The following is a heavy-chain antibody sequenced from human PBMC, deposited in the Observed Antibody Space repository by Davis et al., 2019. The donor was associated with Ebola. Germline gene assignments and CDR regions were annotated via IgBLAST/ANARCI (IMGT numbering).Heavy chain of an antibody. V-gene: IGHV4-59*01. CDR2: IYYSGST. CDR1: GGSISSYY. J-gene: IGHJ4*02. D-gene: IGHD2-21*01. CDR3: ARGIEVDY. Sequence: SETLSLTCTVPGGSISSYYWSWIRQPPGKGLEWIGYIYYSGSTNYNPSLKSRVTISVDTSKNQFSLKLSSVTAADTAVYYCARGIEVDYWGQGTLVTVSS.